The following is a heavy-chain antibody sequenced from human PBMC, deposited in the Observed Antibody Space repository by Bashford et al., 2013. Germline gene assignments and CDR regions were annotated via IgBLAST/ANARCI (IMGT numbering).Heavy chain of an antibody. CDR2: ISSSGSTI. Sequence: GGSLRLSCAASGFTFSSYEMNWVRQAPGKGLEWVSYISSSGSTIYYADSVKGRFTISRDNAKNSLYLQMNSLRAEDTAVYYCATMAPLWYYYGMDVWGQGTTVTVSS. CDR1: GFTFSSYE. V-gene: IGHV3-48*03. D-gene: IGHD2-21*01. CDR3: ATMAPLWYYYGMDV. J-gene: IGHJ6*02.